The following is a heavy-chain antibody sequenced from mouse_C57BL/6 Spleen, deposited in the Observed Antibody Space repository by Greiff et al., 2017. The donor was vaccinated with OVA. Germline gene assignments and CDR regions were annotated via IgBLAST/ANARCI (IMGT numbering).Heavy chain of an antibody. V-gene: IGHV1-18*01. CDR2: INPNNGGT. J-gene: IGHJ1*03. CDR1: GYTFTDYN. CDR3: ARGGSSYYWYFDV. Sequence: EVQRVESGPELVKPGASVKIPCKASGYTFTDYNMDWVKQSHGKSLEWIGDINPNNGGTIYNQKFKGKATLTVDKSSSTAYMELRSLTSEDTAVYYCARGGSSYYWYFDVWGTGTTVTVSS. D-gene: IGHD1-1*01.